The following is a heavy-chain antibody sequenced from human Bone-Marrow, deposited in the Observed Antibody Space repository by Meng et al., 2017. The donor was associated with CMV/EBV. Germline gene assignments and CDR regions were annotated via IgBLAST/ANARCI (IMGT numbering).Heavy chain of an antibody. CDR1: GFTFDAYA. J-gene: IGHJ4*02. D-gene: IGHD6-19*01. CDR2: ISWDGGST. CDR3: AKADHSSGWRDGVDY. V-gene: IGHV3-43D*03. Sequence: GESLKISCAASGFTFDAYAMHWVRQAPGKGLEWVSLISWDGGSTYYADSVKGRFTISRDKSKNSLYLQMNSLRAEDTALYYCAKADHSSGWRDGVDYWGQGTLVTVSS.